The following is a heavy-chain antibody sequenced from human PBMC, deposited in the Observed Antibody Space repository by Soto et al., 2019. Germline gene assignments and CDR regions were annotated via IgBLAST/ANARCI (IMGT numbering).Heavy chain of an antibody. D-gene: IGHD1-7*01. Sequence: HITLKESGPTLVKPTQTLTMTCTFSGFSLSTSGVGVGWMRQPPGKALEWLALIYGDDDKRYSPSLKSRLSITKDAAKDQMGLTMTNMDPVDTATYYGAHCLLSSWNLPYNFDYWGQETLVTACS. CDR2: IYGDDDK. CDR3: AHCLLSSWNLPYNFDY. V-gene: IGHV2-5*02. J-gene: IGHJ4*02. CDR1: GFSLSTSGVG.